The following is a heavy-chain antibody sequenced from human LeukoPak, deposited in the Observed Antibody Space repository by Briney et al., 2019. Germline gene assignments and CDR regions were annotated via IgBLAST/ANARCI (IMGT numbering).Heavy chain of an antibody. J-gene: IGHJ4*02. Sequence: PGGSLRLSCAASGFXFSSYSINWVRQAPGKGLEWVSSISSSSSYIYYADSVKGRFTISRDNAKNSLYLQMNSLRAEDTAVYYCARDQENGDFSDYWGQGTLVTVSS. D-gene: IGHD4-17*01. CDR2: ISSSSSYI. CDR3: ARDQENGDFSDY. V-gene: IGHV3-21*01. CDR1: GFXFSSYS.